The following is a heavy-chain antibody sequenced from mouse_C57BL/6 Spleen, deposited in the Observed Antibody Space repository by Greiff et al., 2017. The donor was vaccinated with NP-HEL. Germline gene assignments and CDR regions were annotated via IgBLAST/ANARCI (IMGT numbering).Heavy chain of an antibody. CDR3: AREGGLQYSFDY. CDR2: IYPGDGDT. D-gene: IGHD2-4*01. CDR1: GYAFSSSW. J-gene: IGHJ2*01. V-gene: IGHV1-82*01. Sequence: VQLQQSGPELVKPGASVKISCKASGYAFSSSWMNWVKQRPGKGLEWIGRIYPGDGDTNYNGKFKGKATLTADKSSSTAYMQLSSLTSEDSAVYFCAREGGLQYSFDYWGQGTTLTVSS.